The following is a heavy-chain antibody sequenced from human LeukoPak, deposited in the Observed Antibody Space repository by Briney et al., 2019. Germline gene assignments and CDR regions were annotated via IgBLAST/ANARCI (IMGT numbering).Heavy chain of an antibody. D-gene: IGHD3-9*01. V-gene: IGHV3-30*18. CDR2: ISYDGSNK. Sequence: TGGSLRLSCAASGFTFSRYGMHWVRQAPGKGLDWVAVISYDGSNKYYVDSVKGRLTISKDNSKNTLYLQMNSLRAEDTAVYYCAKDRDILTGYLDYWGQGTLVTVSS. J-gene: IGHJ4*02. CDR1: GFTFSRYG. CDR3: AKDRDILTGYLDY.